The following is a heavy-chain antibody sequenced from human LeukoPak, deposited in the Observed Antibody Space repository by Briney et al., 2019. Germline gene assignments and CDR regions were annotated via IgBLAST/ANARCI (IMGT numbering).Heavy chain of an antibody. J-gene: IGHJ6*02. V-gene: IGHV4-34*01. Sequence: SETLSLTCTVSGGSISNYYWSWIRQAPGKGLEWIGEIRHSGSTNYNPSLKGRVTVSVDTSKNQFSLRLTSVTAADTAVYYCARRGSWTYYYAMDVWGQGTTVTVSS. CDR3: ARRGSWTYYYAMDV. D-gene: IGHD6-13*01. CDR2: IRHSGST. CDR1: GGSISNYY.